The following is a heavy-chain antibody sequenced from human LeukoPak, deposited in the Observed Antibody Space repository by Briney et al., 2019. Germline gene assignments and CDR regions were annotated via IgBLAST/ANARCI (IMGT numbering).Heavy chain of an antibody. V-gene: IGHV3-23*01. CDR2: ISSGGSNT. J-gene: IGHJ4*02. D-gene: IGHD2-21*01. CDR3: AKLFCDSKVCAY. Sequence: GGSLRLSCAASEFTVSSNALSWVRQAPGKGLEWVSTISSGGSNTYYANSVKGRVTITRDTSKNTLYLQLNSLRVEYTAIYYCAKLFCDSKVCAYWGQGTLVTVSS. CDR1: EFTVSSNA.